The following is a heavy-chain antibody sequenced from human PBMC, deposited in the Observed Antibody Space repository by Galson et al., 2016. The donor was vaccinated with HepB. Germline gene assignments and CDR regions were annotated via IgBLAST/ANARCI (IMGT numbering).Heavy chain of an antibody. CDR3: AMDGIPSPQDIGGRLPPPYYYGMDV. Sequence: SLRLSCAASGFTFSNYGMHWVRQAPGKGLEWVALIWYDGSKKYYAESVKGRLTISRDNSKNTLDLQMNSLRAEDTAVYYCAMDGIPSPQDIGGRLPPPYYYGMDVWGQGTAVTVSS. CDR1: GFTFSNYG. D-gene: IGHD6-6*01. CDR2: IWYDGSKK. V-gene: IGHV3-33*01. J-gene: IGHJ6*02.